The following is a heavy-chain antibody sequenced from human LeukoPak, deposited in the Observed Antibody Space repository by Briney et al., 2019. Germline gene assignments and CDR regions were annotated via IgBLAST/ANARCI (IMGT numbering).Heavy chain of an antibody. CDR2: IYYSGST. V-gene: IGHV4-31*03. J-gene: IGHJ1*01. D-gene: IGHD6-6*01. CDR1: GGSISSGTYY. Sequence: PSETLSLTCTVSGGSISSGTYYWSWIRQHPGKGLEWIGYIYYSGSTYYNPSLKSRVTISVDTSKNQFSLKLSSVTAADTAVYYCARGGAARLHFQNWGQGTLVTVSS. CDR3: ARGGAARLHFQN.